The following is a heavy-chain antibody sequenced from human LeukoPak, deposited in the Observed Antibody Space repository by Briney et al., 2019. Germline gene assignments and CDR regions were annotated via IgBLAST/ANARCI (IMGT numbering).Heavy chain of an antibody. J-gene: IGHJ4*02. CDR1: GGSISSSSYY. CDR2: IYYSGST. D-gene: IGHD2-2*01. Sequence: PSETLSLTCTVSGGSISSSSYYWGWIRQPPGKGLEWIGSIYYSGSTYYNPSLKSRVTISVDTSKNQFSLKLSSVTAADTAVYYCARGLFYCSSTSCYRSHYFDYWGQGTLVTVSS. CDR3: ARGLFYCSSTSCYRSHYFDY. V-gene: IGHV4-39*01.